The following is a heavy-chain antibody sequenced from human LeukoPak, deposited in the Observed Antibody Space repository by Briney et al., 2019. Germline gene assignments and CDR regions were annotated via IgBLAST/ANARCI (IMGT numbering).Heavy chain of an antibody. Sequence: GGSLRLSCTGSGLTFGASPMTWVRQAPGKGLEWAATIGGSGFTTYYADSVKGRLTISRDNSKNNLYLQISTLRVDDTAVYYCARRQLGHFDYWGQGTLVTVSS. CDR1: GLTFGASP. J-gene: IGHJ4*02. CDR3: ARRQLGHFDY. V-gene: IGHV3-23*01. D-gene: IGHD1-1*01. CDR2: IGGSGFTT.